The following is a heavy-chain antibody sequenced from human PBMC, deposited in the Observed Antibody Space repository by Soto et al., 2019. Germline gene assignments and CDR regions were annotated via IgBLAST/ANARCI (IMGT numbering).Heavy chain of an antibody. CDR2: INTGGRT. CDR3: ARLPRTTVHGTGTDY. Sequence: QLQLQESGPGLLKPSETLSLTCTVSGVSIGDSDYFWGWIRQPPGKGLEWIASINTGGRTFYHPSLKTRVAIAVDCPKNHFSLMLTSMTAGDTAIYYCARLPRTTVHGTGTDYWGQGTLVTVSS. J-gene: IGHJ4*02. CDR1: GVSIGDSDYF. V-gene: IGHV4-39*01. D-gene: IGHD1-1*01.